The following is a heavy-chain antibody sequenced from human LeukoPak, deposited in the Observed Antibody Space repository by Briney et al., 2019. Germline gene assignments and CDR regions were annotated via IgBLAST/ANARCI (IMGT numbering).Heavy chain of an antibody. CDR2: ISGIGGST. J-gene: IGHJ4*02. CDR3: AKALTILEWFFFDY. CDR1: GFTFSSYA. V-gene: IGHV3-23*01. Sequence: PGGSLRLSCAASGFTFSSYAMSWVRQAPGKGLEWVSAISGIGGSTYYADSVKGGFTISRDNSKNTLYLQMNSLRAEDTAVYYCAKALTILEWFFFDYWGQGTLVTVSS. D-gene: IGHD3-3*01.